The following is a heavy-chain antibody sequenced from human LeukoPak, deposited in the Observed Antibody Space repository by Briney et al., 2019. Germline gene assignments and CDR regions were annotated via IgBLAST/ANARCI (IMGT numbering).Heavy chain of an antibody. Sequence: ASVKVSCKVSGYTLTELSMHWVRQAPGKGLEWMGGFDPEDGETIYAQKFQGRVTMTEDTSTDTAYMELSSLRSEDTAVYYCATVNYDSSGSEGYFDYWGQGTLVTVSS. CDR3: ATVNYDSSGSEGYFDY. D-gene: IGHD3-22*01. CDR1: GYTLTELS. CDR2: FDPEDGET. V-gene: IGHV1-24*01. J-gene: IGHJ4*02.